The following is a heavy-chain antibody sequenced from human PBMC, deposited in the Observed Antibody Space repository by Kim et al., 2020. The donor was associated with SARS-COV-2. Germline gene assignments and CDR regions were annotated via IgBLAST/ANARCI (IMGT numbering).Heavy chain of an antibody. CDR3: ARSGAVAGNFDY. D-gene: IGHD6-19*01. Sequence: SVKVSCKASGGTFSSYAISWVRQAPGQGLEWMGGIIPIFGTANYAQKFQGRVTITADESTSTAYMELSSLRSEDTAVYYCARSGAVAGNFDYWGQGTLVTISS. J-gene: IGHJ4*02. CDR2: IIPIFGTA. V-gene: IGHV1-69*13. CDR1: GGTFSSYA.